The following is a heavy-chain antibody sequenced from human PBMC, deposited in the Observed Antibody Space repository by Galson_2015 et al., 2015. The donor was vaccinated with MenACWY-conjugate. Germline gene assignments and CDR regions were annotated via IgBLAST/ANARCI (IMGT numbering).Heavy chain of an antibody. Sequence: SLRLSCAASGFTFSSYRMNWVRQAPGKGLEWVSYISSSSTIYYADSVKGRFTISRDNAKNSLYLQMNSLRDEDTAVYYCARDPNGRFLDYFDYWGQGTLVTVSS. CDR2: ISSSSTI. CDR3: ARDPNGRFLDYFDY. J-gene: IGHJ4*02. CDR1: GFTFSSYR. D-gene: IGHD1-26*01. V-gene: IGHV3-48*02.